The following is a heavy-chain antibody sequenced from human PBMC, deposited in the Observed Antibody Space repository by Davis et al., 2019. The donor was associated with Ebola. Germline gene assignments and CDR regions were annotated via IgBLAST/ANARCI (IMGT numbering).Heavy chain of an antibody. J-gene: IGHJ4*02. V-gene: IGHV5-51*01. CDR1: GYTFARYW. CDR2: IFPGDSDS. Sequence: GESLKISCQASGYTFARYWIAWVRQMPGKGLEWMGIIFPGDSDSQYSPSFQGQVHISADKSINTAYLQWTSVRASDSAIYYCARGALPGFTSSGSDSWGQGTLVSVSS. D-gene: IGHD3-9*01. CDR3: ARGALPGFTSSGSDS.